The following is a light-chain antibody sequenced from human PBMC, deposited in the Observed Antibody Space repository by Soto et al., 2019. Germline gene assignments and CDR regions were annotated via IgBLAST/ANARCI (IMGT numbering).Light chain of an antibody. CDR2: DAS. CDR1: QSISSW. CDR3: QQYNSFWT. Sequence: DIQMTQSPSTLSASVGDRVTITCRASQSISSWLAWYQQKPGKAPKLLIYDASYLERGVPSRFSGSGSGTEFILTISSLQPDDLATYYCQQYNSFWTFGQGTKMDIK. V-gene: IGKV1-5*01. J-gene: IGKJ1*01.